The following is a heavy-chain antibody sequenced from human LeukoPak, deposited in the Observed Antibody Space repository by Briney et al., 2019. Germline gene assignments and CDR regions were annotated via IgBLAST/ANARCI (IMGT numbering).Heavy chain of an antibody. J-gene: IGHJ5*02. CDR2: IYYSGRT. D-gene: IGHD6-13*01. CDR3: ARQSSSWYNWFDP. V-gene: IGHV4-39*01. CDR1: GGSIRSSSYY. Sequence: SETLSLTCTVSGGSIRSSSYYWGWIRQPPGKGLEWIGSIYYSGRTYYNPSLESRVTISVDTSKNQFSLKLSSVTAADTAVYYCARQSSSWYNWFDPWGQGTLVTVSS.